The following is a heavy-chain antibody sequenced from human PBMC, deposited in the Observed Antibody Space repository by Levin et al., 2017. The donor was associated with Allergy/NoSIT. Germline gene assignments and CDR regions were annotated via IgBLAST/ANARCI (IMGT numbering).Heavy chain of an antibody. J-gene: IGHJ4*02. Sequence: GGSLRLSCAASGFTFSNYWMHWVRQAPGKGLVWVSHINSDGSNTYYADSVKGRFTISRDNAKNTLYLQMNSLRDEDTAVYYCARGGCSSTSYLDNWGQGTLVTVSP. D-gene: IGHD2-2*01. CDR1: GFTFSNYW. CDR2: INSDGSNT. V-gene: IGHV3-74*01. CDR3: ARGGCSSTSYLDN.